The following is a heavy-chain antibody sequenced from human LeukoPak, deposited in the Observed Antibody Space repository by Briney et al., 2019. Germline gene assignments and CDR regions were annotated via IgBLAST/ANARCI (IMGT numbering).Heavy chain of an antibody. CDR2: IYTSGST. CDR3: ARERYWFDP. V-gene: IGHV4-61*02. CDR1: SGSISSGSYY. J-gene: IGHJ5*02. Sequence: PSQTLSLTCTVSSGSISSGSYYWSWIRQPAGKGLEWIGRIYTSGSTNYNPSLKSRVTISVDTSKNQFSLKLSSVTAADTAVYYCARERYWFDPWGQGTLVTVSS.